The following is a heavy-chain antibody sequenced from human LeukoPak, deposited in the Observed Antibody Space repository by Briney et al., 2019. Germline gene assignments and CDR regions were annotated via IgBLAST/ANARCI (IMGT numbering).Heavy chain of an antibody. CDR2: ISFDGNLR. J-gene: IGHJ4*02. CDR1: GFTFSNYG. CDR3: AKEGTVQISTWYDN. V-gene: IGHV3-30*18. D-gene: IGHD6-13*01. Sequence: GGSLGLSCAASGFTFSNYGMHWVRQAPGKGLEWVAVISFDGNLRYYTDSVKGRFTISRDNSRNTLFLQMNSLRPEDTALYYCAKEGTVQISTWYDNWGQGTLVTVSS.